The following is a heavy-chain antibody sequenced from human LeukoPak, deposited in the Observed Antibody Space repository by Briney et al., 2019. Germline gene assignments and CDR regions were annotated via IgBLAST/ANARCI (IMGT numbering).Heavy chain of an antibody. V-gene: IGHV4-61*01. CDR1: GYSISSGYY. D-gene: IGHD6-19*01. Sequence: SETLSLTCTVSGYSISSGYYWSWIRQPPGKGLEWIGYIYYSGSTNYNPSLKSRVTISVDTSKNQFSLKLSSVTAADTAVYYCARVRSSGWGKNFDYWGQGTLVTVSS. J-gene: IGHJ4*02. CDR3: ARVRSSGWGKNFDY. CDR2: IYYSGST.